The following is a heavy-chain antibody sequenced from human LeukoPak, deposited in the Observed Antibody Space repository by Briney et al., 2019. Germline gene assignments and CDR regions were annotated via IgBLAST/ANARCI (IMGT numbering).Heavy chain of an antibody. CDR3: ARDTKRSRRFDP. J-gene: IGHJ5*02. CDR1: GGSISSHY. D-gene: IGHD1-1*01. Sequence: PSETLSLTCTVSGGSISSHYWSWIRQPPGKGLEWIGYIYYSGSTNYNPSLKSRVTISVDTSKNQFSLKLSSVTAADTAVYYCARDTKRSRRFDPWGQGTLVNVSS. CDR2: IYYSGST. V-gene: IGHV4-59*11.